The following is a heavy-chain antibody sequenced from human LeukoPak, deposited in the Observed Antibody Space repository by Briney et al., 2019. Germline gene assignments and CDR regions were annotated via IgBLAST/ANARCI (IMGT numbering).Heavy chain of an antibody. V-gene: IGHV1-2*02. J-gene: IGHJ4*02. CDR3: ARSERGSRRDGYNKGFDY. CDR2: INPNSGGT. Sequence: GASVKVSCKASGYTFTGYYMHWVRQAPGQGLEWMGWINPNSGGTNYAQKFQGRVTMTRDTSISTAYMELSRLRSDDTAVYYCARSERGSRRDGYNKGFDYWGQGTLVTVSS. D-gene: IGHD5-24*01. CDR1: GYTFTGYY.